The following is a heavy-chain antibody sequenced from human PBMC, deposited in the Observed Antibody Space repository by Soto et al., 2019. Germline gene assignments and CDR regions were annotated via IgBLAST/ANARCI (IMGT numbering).Heavy chain of an antibody. CDR1: GDSVSSYSAA. CDR3: ARDRTIFGTFDI. D-gene: IGHD3-3*01. CDR2: TYNRSKWYN. V-gene: IGHV6-1*01. J-gene: IGHJ3*02. Sequence: SQTLSLTCAISGDSVSSYSAAWNWIRQSPSRGLEWLGRTYNRSKWYNDKALSVKSRITINPDTSKNQFSLQLNSVTPEDTAVYYCARDRTIFGTFDIWGQGTMVTVSS.